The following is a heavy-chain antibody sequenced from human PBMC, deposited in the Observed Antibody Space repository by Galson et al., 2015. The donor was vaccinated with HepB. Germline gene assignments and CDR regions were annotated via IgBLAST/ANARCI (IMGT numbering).Heavy chain of an antibody. J-gene: IGHJ3*02. Sequence: SVKVSCKASGGTFSSYAISWVRQAPGQGLEWMGGIIPIFGTANYAQKFQGRVTITADESTSTAYMELSSLRSEDTAVYYCAREVHRGSYHNDAFDIWGQGTMVTVSS. CDR2: IIPIFGTA. V-gene: IGHV1-69*13. D-gene: IGHD1-26*01. CDR3: AREVHRGSYHNDAFDI. CDR1: GGTFSSYA.